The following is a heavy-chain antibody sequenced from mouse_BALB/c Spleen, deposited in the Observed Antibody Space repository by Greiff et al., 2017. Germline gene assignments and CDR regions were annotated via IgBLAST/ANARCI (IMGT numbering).Heavy chain of an antibody. CDR2: ISSGSSTI. D-gene: IGHD3-1*01. J-gene: IGHJ3*01. CDR1: GFTFSSFG. Sequence: EVHLVESGGGLVQPGGSRKLSCAASGFTFSSFGMHWVRQAPEKGLEWVAYISSGSSTIYYADTVKGRFTISRDNPKNTLFLQMTSLRSEDTAMYYWARAWGLRFAYWGQGTLVTVSA. V-gene: IGHV5-17*02. CDR3: ARAWGLRFAY.